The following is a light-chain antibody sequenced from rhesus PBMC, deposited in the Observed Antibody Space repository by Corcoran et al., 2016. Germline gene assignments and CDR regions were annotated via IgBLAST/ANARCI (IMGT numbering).Light chain of an antibody. CDR2: EVS. CDR3: IQGIHLPFT. CDR1: QSFLHSFGKTY. Sequence: DIVMTQTPLSLPVTPGELASIPCRSSQSFLHSFGKTYLYWYPQRSGQFPQLLIYEVSNRASGVPDRFSGRGSDTDFTLKISRVEAEDIEVYYCIQGIHLPFTFGQGAKVDIK. V-gene: IGKV2-104*02. J-gene: IGKJ2*01.